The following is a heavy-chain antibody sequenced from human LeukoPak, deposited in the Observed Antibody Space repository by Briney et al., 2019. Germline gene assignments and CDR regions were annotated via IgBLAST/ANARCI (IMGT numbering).Heavy chain of an antibody. CDR3: ATHNYYDSSGYSVFDY. V-gene: IGHV3-30-3*01. CDR1: GFTFSSYA. Sequence: GGSLRLSCAASGFTFSSYAMHWVRQAPGKGLEWVAVISYDGSNKYHADSVKGRFTISRDNSKNTLYLQMNSLRAEDTAVYYCATHNYYDSSGYSVFDYWGQGTLVTVSS. D-gene: IGHD3-22*01. CDR2: ISYDGSNK. J-gene: IGHJ4*02.